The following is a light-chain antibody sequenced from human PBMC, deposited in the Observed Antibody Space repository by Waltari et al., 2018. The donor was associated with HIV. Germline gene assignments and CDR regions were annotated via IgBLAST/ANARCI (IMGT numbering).Light chain of an antibody. CDR3: QQYKSVSLT. J-gene: IGKJ5*01. Sequence: DIQMTQSPSTLSVSVGDRVIITCRSSQNVDNWLAWYQQRTGSAPKVLIYKTSTLQTGVPSRFSGSGSGTEFSLTISSLQPDDFATYYCQQYKSVSLTFGQGTRLEMK. CDR2: KTS. V-gene: IGKV1-5*03. CDR1: QNVDNW.